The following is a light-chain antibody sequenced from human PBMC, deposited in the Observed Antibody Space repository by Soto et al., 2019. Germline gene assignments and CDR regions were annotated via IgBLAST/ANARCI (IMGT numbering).Light chain of an antibody. CDR3: QQYNSYWT. V-gene: IGKV1-5*01. J-gene: IGKJ1*01. CDR2: DAS. Sequence: DIQMTQSPSTLSASVGDRVTITCRVSQSISSWLAWYQEKPGKAPKVLIYDASSSESGVPSRFSGSGSGTEFTLTISSLQPDDFATYYCQQYNSYWTFGQGTQVDIK. CDR1: QSISSW.